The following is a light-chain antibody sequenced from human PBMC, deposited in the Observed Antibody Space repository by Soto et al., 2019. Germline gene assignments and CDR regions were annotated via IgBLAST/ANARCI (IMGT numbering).Light chain of an antibody. Sequence: EIVLTQSPGTLSLSPGERATLSCRASQSVSSSYLAWYQQKPGQAPRLLIYRASSRANGIPDRFSGSGSGTDFTLTISRLEPEDFAVYYCQQYGSSRAFGQGTKVEIK. CDR1: QSVSSSY. CDR2: RAS. CDR3: QQYGSSRA. V-gene: IGKV3-20*01. J-gene: IGKJ1*01.